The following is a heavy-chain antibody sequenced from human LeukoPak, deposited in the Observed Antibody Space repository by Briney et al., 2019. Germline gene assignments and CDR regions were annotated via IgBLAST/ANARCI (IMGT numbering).Heavy chain of an antibody. CDR1: GFTFTGYY. D-gene: IGHD2-21*02. CDR2: INPNSGGT. CDR3: ASGLWVTAIEEGPIGNNDF. Sequence: ASVKVSCKASGFTFTGYYMYWVRQAPGQGLEWMGWINPNSGGTNYAQKFQGRVTMTRDTSISTAYMELSRLRSDDTAVYYCASGLWVTAIEEGPIGNNDFWGQGTLVTVSS. V-gene: IGHV1-2*02. J-gene: IGHJ4*02.